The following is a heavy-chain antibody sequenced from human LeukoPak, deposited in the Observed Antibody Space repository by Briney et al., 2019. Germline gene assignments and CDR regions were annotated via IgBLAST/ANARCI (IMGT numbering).Heavy chain of an antibody. D-gene: IGHD3-9*01. CDR1: GDSISSSVYY. Sequence: SETLSLTCTVSGDSISSSVYYWGWIRQPPGKGLQWIGSIYYSGITNYNPSLKSRVTISVDTSKNQFSLKLSSVTAADTAVYYCARKSALRYFDWLSRSQYYYYYYMDVWGKGTTVTVSS. CDR3: ARKSALRYFDWLSRSQYYYYYYMDV. J-gene: IGHJ6*03. CDR2: IYYSGIT. V-gene: IGHV4-39*07.